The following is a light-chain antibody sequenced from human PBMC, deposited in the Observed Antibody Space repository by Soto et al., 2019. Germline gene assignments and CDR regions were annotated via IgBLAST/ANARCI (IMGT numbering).Light chain of an antibody. CDR1: SSNIGADYD. J-gene: IGLJ2*01. V-gene: IGLV1-40*01. Sequence: QSVLTQPPSVSGAPGQRVTISCTGSSSNIGADYDVHWYQQLPGTAPKLLIYGNSNRPSGVPDRFSGSKSGTSASLAITGLQAEDEADYYCQSYDSSRSGVVFGGGTKLTVL. CDR2: GNS. CDR3: QSYDSSRSGVV.